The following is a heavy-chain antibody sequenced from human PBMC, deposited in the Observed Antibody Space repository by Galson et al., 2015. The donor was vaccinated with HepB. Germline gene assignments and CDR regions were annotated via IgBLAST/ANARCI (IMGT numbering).Heavy chain of an antibody. V-gene: IGHV3-73*01. CDR2: IRSKANSYAT. J-gene: IGHJ5*02. CDR3: TTYHVVVPAAIPVGFDP. CDR1: GFTFSGSA. D-gene: IGHD2-2*02. Sequence: SLRLSCAASGFTFSGSAMHWVRQASGKGLEWVGRIRSKANSYATAYAASVKGRFTISRDDSKNTAYLQMNSLKTEDTAVYYCTTYHVVVPAAIPVGFDPWGQGTLVTVSS.